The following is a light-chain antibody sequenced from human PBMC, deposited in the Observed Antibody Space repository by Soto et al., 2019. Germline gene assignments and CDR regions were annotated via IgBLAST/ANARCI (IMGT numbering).Light chain of an antibody. CDR1: SFNIGNNY. CDR2: DNN. CDR3: GTWDSILSAVV. V-gene: IGLV1-51*01. J-gene: IGLJ2*01. Sequence: QSVLTKPPSVSAAPGQKVTISCSGSSFNIGNNYVSWYQHLPGTAPKLLIYDNNKRPSGIPDRFSVSKSGTSATLGITGLQTGDEADYYCGTWDSILSAVVFGGGTKVTVL.